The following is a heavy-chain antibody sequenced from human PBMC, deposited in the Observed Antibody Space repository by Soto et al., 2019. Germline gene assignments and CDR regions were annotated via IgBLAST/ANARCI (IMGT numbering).Heavy chain of an antibody. V-gene: IGHV1-8*01. CDR2: MNPNSGNT. J-gene: IGHJ5*02. CDR3: ARGWYYGSGTPFDP. D-gene: IGHD3-10*01. CDR1: GYTFTSYD. Sequence: QVQLVQSGAEVKKSGASVKVSCKASGYTFTSYDINWVRQATGQGLEWMGWMNPNSGNTGYAQKFHSRVTMTRNTSIITAYMELTSLRSEDTAVYYCARGWYYGSGTPFDPWGQGTLVTVSS.